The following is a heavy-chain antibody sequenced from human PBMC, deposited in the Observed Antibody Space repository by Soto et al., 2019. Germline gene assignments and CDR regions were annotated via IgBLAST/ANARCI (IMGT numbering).Heavy chain of an antibody. J-gene: IGHJ6*04. CDR3: ARVTQRSAYNPNYYYGLDV. CDR2: IWYDGSNK. Sequence: GGSLRLSCAASGFTFSSYGMHWVRQAPGKGLEWVAVIWYDGSNKYYADSVKGRFTISRDNSKNTLYLQMNSLTAEDTAMYHCARVTQRSAYNPNYYYGLDVWGKGTTVTVSS. D-gene: IGHD1-20*01. V-gene: IGHV3-33*01. CDR1: GFTFSSYG.